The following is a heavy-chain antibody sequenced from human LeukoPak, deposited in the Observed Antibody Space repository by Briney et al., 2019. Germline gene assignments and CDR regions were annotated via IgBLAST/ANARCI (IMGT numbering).Heavy chain of an antibody. J-gene: IGHJ4*02. D-gene: IGHD1-26*01. CDR3: AKDIYAKGAVGVFDY. CDR1: GFTFYDYT. CDR2: INWHDHSS. V-gene: IGHV3-43*01. Sequence: PGGSLRLSCAASGFTFYDYTMHWGRHAPGKGLEWGSLINWHDHSSYYANSLKLRFTLSRDNNKNSLYLQMYTLTTDDSAVYCCAKDIYAKGAVGVFDYWGRGTLVTVSS.